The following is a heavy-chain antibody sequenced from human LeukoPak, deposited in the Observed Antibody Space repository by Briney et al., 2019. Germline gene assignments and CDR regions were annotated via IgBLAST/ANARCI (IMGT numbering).Heavy chain of an antibody. CDR3: AKDRVFELWFEEASPYYFDY. J-gene: IGHJ4*02. CDR1: GFTVSSNS. CDR2: IYSDNT. V-gene: IGHV3-66*03. Sequence: GGSLRLSCTVSGFTVSSNSMSWVRQAPGKGLEWVSFIYSDNTHYSDSVKGRFTISRDNSKNTLYLQMNSLRAEDTAVYYCAKDRVFELWFEEASPYYFDYWGQGTLVTVSS. D-gene: IGHD3-10*01.